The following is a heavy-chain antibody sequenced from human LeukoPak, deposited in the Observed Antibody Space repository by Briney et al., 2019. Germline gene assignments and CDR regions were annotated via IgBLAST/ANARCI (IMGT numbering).Heavy chain of an antibody. CDR3: AKDSPNSSSSTFQH. J-gene: IGHJ1*01. D-gene: IGHD6-6*01. Sequence: GGSLRLSCAASGFTFSSYAMHWVRQAPGKGLEWVANIKQDGSEKYYVDSVKGRFTISRDNAKNSLYLQMNSLRAEDTAVYYCAKDSPNSSSSTFQHWGQGTLVTVSS. CDR1: GFTFSSYA. CDR2: IKQDGSEK. V-gene: IGHV3-7*01.